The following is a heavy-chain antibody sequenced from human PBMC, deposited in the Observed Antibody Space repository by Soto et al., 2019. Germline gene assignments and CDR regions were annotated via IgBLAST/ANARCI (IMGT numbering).Heavy chain of an antibody. CDR3: AHRQETITFFGVVKPAFDP. CDR1: GFSLSTSGVG. V-gene: IGHV2-5*02. Sequence: QITLKESGPTLVKPTQTLTLTCTFSGFSLSTSGVGVGWIRQPPGKALEWLALIYWDDDKRYSPSLKSRLTIAKYTSQNQVVLTMTNMDPVDTATYYCAHRQETITFFGVVKPAFDPWGQGTLVTVSS. J-gene: IGHJ5*02. D-gene: IGHD3-3*01. CDR2: IYWDDDK.